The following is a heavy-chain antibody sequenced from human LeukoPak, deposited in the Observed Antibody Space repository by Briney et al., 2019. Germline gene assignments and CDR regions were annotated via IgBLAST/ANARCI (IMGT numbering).Heavy chain of an antibody. CDR2: INSDGSTT. CDR1: GFTFSSYG. D-gene: IGHD3-16*01. V-gene: IGHV3-74*01. J-gene: IGHJ4*02. CDR3: VRVDGGY. Sequence: GGSLRLSCAASGFTFSSYGMHWVRQGPGKGLVWVSRINSDGSTTNYADSVKGRYTISRDNAKNTLYLQMNSLRAEDTAVYYCVRVDGGYWGQGTLVTVSS.